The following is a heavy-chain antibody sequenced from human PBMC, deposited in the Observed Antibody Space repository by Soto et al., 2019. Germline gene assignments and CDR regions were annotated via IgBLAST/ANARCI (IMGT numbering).Heavy chain of an antibody. Sequence: GSLRLSCAASGFTFSSYAMHWVRQAPGKGLEWVAVISYDGSNKYYADSVKGRFTISRDNSKNTLYLQMNSLRAEDTAVYYCARDQWELLHAFDIWGQGTMVTVSS. D-gene: IGHD1-26*01. CDR2: ISYDGSNK. V-gene: IGHV3-30-3*01. J-gene: IGHJ3*02. CDR3: ARDQWELLHAFDI. CDR1: GFTFSSYA.